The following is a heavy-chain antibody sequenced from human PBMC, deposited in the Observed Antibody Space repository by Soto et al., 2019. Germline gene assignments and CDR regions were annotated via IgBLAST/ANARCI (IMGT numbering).Heavy chain of an antibody. CDR1: GGSISSGGYY. CDR3: ARVGGSYSRSYYGMDV. D-gene: IGHD1-26*01. V-gene: IGHV4-31*03. J-gene: IGHJ6*02. CDR2: IYYSGST. Sequence: SETLSLTCTVSGGSISSGGYYWSWIRQHPGKGLEWIGYIYYSGSTYYNPSLKSRVTMSVDTSKNQLSLKLSSVTAADTAVYYCARVGGSYSRSYYGMDVWGQGTTVTVSS.